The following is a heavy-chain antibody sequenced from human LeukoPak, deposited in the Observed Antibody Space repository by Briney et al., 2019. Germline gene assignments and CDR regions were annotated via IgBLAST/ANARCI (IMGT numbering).Heavy chain of an antibody. Sequence: SETLSLTCTVSGYSISSGYYWGWIRQPPGKGLEWIGSIYHSGSTYYNPSLKSRVTISVDTSKNQFSLKLSSVTAADTAVYYCARVGHRYYSKETFDYWGQGTLVTVSS. CDR1: GYSISSGYY. J-gene: IGHJ4*02. CDR2: IYHSGST. CDR3: ARVGHRYYSKETFDY. D-gene: IGHD4-11*01. V-gene: IGHV4-38-2*02.